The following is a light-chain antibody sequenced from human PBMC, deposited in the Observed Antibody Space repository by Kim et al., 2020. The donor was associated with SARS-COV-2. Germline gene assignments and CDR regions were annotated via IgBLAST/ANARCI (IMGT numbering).Light chain of an antibody. CDR1: ESVSNNN. CDR2: HAS. CDR3: QQYACSPHT. Sequence: LAPGEGVPRSCRASESVSNNNLSCDQQPRGRAPRLLIWHASIRADGIPDSCSGSGWGTFFTLTISRPEPEDFAVYYCQQYACSPHTFGQGTKLEI. V-gene: IGKV3-20*01. J-gene: IGKJ2*01.